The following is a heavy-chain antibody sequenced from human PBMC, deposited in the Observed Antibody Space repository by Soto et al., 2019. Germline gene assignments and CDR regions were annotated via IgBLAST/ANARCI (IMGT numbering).Heavy chain of an antibody. CDR1: GYTFFDYG. CDR3: ARGVPERDYYSYYMDV. V-gene: IGHV1-18*01. Sequence: QVQLVQSGAEVKKPGASVKVSCKASGYTFFDYGVSWVRQAPGQGLEWMAWISVKNGDTNYAQKFQGRVTMTTDTATNTAHMEVRSLRSDDTAVYYCARGVPERDYYSYYMDVWGTGTTVTVSS. J-gene: IGHJ6*03. CDR2: ISVKNGDT.